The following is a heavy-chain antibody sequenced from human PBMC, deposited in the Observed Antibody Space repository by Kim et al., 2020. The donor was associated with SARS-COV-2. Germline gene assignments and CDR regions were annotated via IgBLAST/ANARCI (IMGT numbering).Heavy chain of an antibody. V-gene: IGHV4-59*13. CDR3: ARAPTVTYYWYFDL. D-gene: IGHD4-4*01. Sequence: SETLSLTCTVSGGSISSYYWSWIRQPPGKGLEWIGYIYYSGSTNYNPSLKSRVTISVDTSKNQVSLKVRSVTAADTAVYYCARAPTVTYYWYFDLWGRGTLVTVSS. CDR1: GGSISSYY. J-gene: IGHJ2*01. CDR2: IYYSGST.